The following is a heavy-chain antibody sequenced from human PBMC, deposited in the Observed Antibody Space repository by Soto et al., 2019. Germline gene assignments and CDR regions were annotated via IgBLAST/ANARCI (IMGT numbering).Heavy chain of an antibody. J-gene: IGHJ4*02. V-gene: IGHV1-46*01. CDR1: GYTFTSYY. CDR3: ARANGGNQRYGY. Sequence: QVQLVQSGAEVKKPGASVKVSCKASGYTFTSYYMHWVRQAPGQGLEWMGIINPSGGRTSYAQKFQGRVTMTRDTSTSTVYMELSSLRSEDTAVYYCARANGGNQRYGYWGQGTLVTVSS. D-gene: IGHD2-15*01. CDR2: INPSGGRT.